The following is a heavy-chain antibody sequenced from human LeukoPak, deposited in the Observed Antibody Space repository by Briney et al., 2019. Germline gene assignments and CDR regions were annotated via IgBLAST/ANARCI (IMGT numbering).Heavy chain of an antibody. Sequence: GRSLRLSWAASGFTVSSSGVDSARQAPGKWREWVAVIWYDGSNKSYADSVKGRFTISRANSKNRLCLQMNCQRAEEPSLFYRARERENIMRDETGGGNAFDLWGQGTMVTVSS. D-gene: IGHD1-14*01. V-gene: IGHV3-33*01. CDR1: GFTVSSSG. CDR2: IWYDGSNK. CDR3: ARERENIMRDETGGGNAFDL. J-gene: IGHJ3*01.